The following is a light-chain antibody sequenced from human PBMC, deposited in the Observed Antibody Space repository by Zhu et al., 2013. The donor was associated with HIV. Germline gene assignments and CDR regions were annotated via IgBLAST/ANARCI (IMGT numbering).Light chain of an antibody. CDR3: QQYGSSPIT. V-gene: IGKV3-20*01. CDR1: QNIDSSY. CDR2: GAS. J-gene: IGKJ5*01. Sequence: EVVLTQSPGTLSLSPGEGATLSCRTSQNIDSSYITWYQQKPGQAPRLLIYGASTRATGIPDRFSGSGSGTDFTLIISRLEPEDFAVYYCQQYGSSPITFGQGTRLEIK.